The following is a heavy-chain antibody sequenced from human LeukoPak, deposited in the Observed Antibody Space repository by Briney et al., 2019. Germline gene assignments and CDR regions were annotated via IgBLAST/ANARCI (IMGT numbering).Heavy chain of an antibody. J-gene: IGHJ5*02. CDR3: AREESSGLLVGWFDP. CDR1: GGSISSGDYY. V-gene: IGHV4-30-4*01. D-gene: IGHD3-22*01. CDR2: IYYSGST. Sequence: SETLSLTCTVSGGSISSGDYYWSWIRQPPGKGLEWIGYIYYSGSTYYNPSLKSRVTISVDTSKNQFSLKLSSVTAADTAVYYCAREESSGLLVGWFDPWGQGTLVTVSS.